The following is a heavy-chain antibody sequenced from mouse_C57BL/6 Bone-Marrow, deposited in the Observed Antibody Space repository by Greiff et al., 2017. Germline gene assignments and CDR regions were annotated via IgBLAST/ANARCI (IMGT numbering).Heavy chain of an antibody. D-gene: IGHD1-1*01. Sequence: VQLQQSGAELVKPGASVKLSCTASGFNIKDYYMHWVKQRTEQGLEWIGRIDPEDGDTKYAPKFQGKATITADTSSNTAYLQLSSLTSEDTAVYYCAREDYGHYYAMDYWGQGTSVTVSS. CDR2: IDPEDGDT. J-gene: IGHJ4*01. V-gene: IGHV14-2*01. CDR3: AREDYGHYYAMDY. CDR1: GFNIKDYY.